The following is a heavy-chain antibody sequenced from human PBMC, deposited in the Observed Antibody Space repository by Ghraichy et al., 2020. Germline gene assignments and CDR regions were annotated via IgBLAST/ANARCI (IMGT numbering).Heavy chain of an antibody. J-gene: IGHJ4*02. D-gene: IGHD1-26*01. CDR2: FDPEDGET. CDR3: ATETPGEQWETSPRPFDY. Sequence: ASVKVSCKVSGYTLTELSMHWVRQAPGKGREWMGGFDPEDGETIYAQKFQGRVTMTEDTSTDTAYMELSSLRSEDTAVYYCATETPGEQWETSPRPFDYWGQGTLVTVSS. CDR1: GYTLTELS. V-gene: IGHV1-24*01.